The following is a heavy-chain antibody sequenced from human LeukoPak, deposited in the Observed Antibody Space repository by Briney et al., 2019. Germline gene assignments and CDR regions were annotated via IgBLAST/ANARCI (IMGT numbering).Heavy chain of an antibody. CDR1: GFTFSSYW. J-gene: IGHJ4*02. Sequence: GGSLRLSCAASGFTFSSYWMSWVRQAPGKGLEWVANIKQDGSEKSYVASVKGRFAISRDNAKSSLYLQMNSLRAEDTAVYFCARDMTGYCTSSSCFGGLCDYWGQGTLVTVSS. V-gene: IGHV3-7*01. CDR2: IKQDGSEK. CDR3: ARDMTGYCTSSSCFGGLCDY. D-gene: IGHD2-2*01.